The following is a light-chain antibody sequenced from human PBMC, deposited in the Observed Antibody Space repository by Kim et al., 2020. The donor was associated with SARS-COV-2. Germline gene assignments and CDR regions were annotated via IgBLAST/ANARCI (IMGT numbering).Light chain of an antibody. Sequence: GSPERSITISCTGSSGDIDAYNYVSWYQQHPGKAPQLMIHNVTKRPSGVSDRFSGSKSGNTASLTISGLQAEDEANYYCYSYTTRVFGGGTKVTVL. V-gene: IGLV2-14*03. CDR2: NVT. CDR1: SGDIDAYNY. J-gene: IGLJ3*02. CDR3: YSYTTRV.